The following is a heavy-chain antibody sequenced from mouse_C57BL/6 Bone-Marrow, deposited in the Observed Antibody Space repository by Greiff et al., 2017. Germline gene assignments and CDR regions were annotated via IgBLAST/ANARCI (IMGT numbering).Heavy chain of an antibody. CDR1: GYTFTSYW. Sequence: QVQLQQPGAELVMPGASVKLSCKASGYTFTSYWMHWVKQRPGQGLEWIGEIDPSDSYTNYNQKFKGKSTLTVDKSSSTAYMQLSSLTSEDSAVYYCARDYCVSSYWSYYFDYWGQGTTLTVSS. CDR2: IDPSDSYT. V-gene: IGHV1-69*01. CDR3: ARDYCVSSYWSYYFDY. D-gene: IGHD1-1*01. J-gene: IGHJ2*01.